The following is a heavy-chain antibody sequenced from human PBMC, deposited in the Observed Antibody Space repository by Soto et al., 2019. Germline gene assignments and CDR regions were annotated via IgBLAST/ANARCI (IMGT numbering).Heavy chain of an antibody. CDR3: ARGGIGYYSGGTCFYTAFDI. D-gene: IGHD2-15*01. CDR1: GFSFSTYW. CDR2: IKEDGSEK. V-gene: IGHV3-7*01. Sequence: EVQLVESGGGLVQPGGSLRLSCAASGFSFSTYWMSWVRQAPGKGLEWLANIKEDGSEKYYVDSLKGRFTISRDNAKNSLYVQMNSLRVEDTAVYYCARGGIGYYSGGTCFYTAFDIWGQGSMVTVSS. J-gene: IGHJ3*02.